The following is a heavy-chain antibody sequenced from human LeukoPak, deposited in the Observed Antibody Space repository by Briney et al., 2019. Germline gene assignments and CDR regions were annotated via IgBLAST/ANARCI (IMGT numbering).Heavy chain of an antibody. V-gene: IGHV4-59*01. CDR3: ARAYSYGTNWFDP. CDR1: GGSISSYY. Sequence: SETLSLTCTVSGGSISSYYWSWIRQPPGKGLEWIGYIYYSGSTNYNPSLKSRVTISVDTSKNQFSLKLSSVTAADTAVYYCARAYSYGTNWFDPWGQETLVTVSS. J-gene: IGHJ5*02. D-gene: IGHD5-18*01. CDR2: IYYSGST.